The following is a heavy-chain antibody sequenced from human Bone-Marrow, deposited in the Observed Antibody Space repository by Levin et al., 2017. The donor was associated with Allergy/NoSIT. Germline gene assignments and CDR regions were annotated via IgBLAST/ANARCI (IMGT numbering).Heavy chain of an antibody. D-gene: IGHD1-26*01. CDR3: VRGSLDY. V-gene: IGHV3-49*04. Sequence: GGSLRLSCTGSGFVFGDYALAWVRQAPGKGLEWVGLITNKASGGKAEYAASVKGRFTISRADSRIISYLKVNGMKGEDTGLYDCVRGSLDYWGQGTMVTVSS. CDR1: GFVFGDYA. CDR2: ITNKASGGKA. J-gene: IGHJ4*02.